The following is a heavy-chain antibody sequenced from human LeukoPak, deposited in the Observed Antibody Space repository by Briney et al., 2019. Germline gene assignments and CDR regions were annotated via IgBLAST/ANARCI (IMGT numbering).Heavy chain of an antibody. V-gene: IGHV1-69*04. J-gene: IGHJ3*02. CDR2: IIPILGIA. CDR3: ARERWPDAFDI. CDR1: GGTFSSYA. D-gene: IGHD5-24*01. Sequence: ASVKVSCKASGGTFSSYAISWVRQAPGQGLEWMGRIIPILGIANYAQEFQGRVTITADKSTSTAYMELSSLRSEDTAVYYCARERWPDAFDIWGQGTMVTVSS.